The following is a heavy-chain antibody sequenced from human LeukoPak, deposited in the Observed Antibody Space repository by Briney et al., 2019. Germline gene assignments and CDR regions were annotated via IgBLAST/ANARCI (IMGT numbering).Heavy chain of an antibody. CDR2: ISAYNGNT. Sequence: APVKVSCKASGYTFTSYGINWVRQAPGQGLEWMGWISAYNGNTNYAQKLQGRVTMTTDTSTSTAYMELRSLRPDDTAVYYCARGTYYAILTGFRTHRPFDYWGQGTLVTVSS. CDR1: GYTFTSYG. V-gene: IGHV1-18*01. CDR3: ARGTYYAILTGFRTHRPFDY. D-gene: IGHD3-9*01. J-gene: IGHJ4*02.